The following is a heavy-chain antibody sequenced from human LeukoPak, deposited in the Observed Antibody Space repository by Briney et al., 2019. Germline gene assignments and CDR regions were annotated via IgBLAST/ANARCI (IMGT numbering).Heavy chain of an antibody. D-gene: IGHD3-10*01. Sequence: PSETLSLTCTVSGGSISSSRYYWGWVRQPPGKGLKWIGSISDSGNTYYNPSLKSRVTMSISTSRNQFSLRLSSVTAADTAVFYCARATYSTGSYYTAFDSWGQGTLVTVSS. CDR1: GGSISSSRYY. J-gene: IGHJ4*02. CDR2: ISDSGNT. V-gene: IGHV4-39*07. CDR3: ARATYSTGSYYTAFDS.